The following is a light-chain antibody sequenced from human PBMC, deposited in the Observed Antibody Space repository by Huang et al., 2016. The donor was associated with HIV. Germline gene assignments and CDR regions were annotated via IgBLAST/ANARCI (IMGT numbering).Light chain of an antibody. CDR1: QSVSSN. CDR2: GAS. V-gene: IGKV3-15*01. J-gene: IGKJ3*01. Sequence: EIVMTQSPATLSVSPGERATLSCRASQSVSSNLAWYQQKPGQAPRLLSYGASTRATGTPARFSGSGSGTEFTLTISSLQSEDFAVYYCQQYNNWPPVTFGPGTKVDIK. CDR3: QQYNNWPPVT.